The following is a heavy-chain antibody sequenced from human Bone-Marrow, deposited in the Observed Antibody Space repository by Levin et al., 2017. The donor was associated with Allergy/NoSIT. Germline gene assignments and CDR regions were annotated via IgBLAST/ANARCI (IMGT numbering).Heavy chain of an antibody. CDR2: ISFDGSYK. CDR1: GFPFSDSG. Sequence: LSLTCAASGFPFSDSGMHWVRQAPGKGLEWVAFISFDGSYKQYPDSVKGRFAISRDKSKSTVFLQMNSLRAEDTAVYYCAKDKNTFGYGDYHFDYWGQGTLVTVSS. J-gene: IGHJ4*02. D-gene: IGHD4-17*01. V-gene: IGHV3-30*18. CDR3: AKDKNTFGYGDYHFDY.